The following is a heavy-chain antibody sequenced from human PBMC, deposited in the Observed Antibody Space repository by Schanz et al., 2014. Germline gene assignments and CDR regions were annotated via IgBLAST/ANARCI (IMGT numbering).Heavy chain of an antibody. V-gene: IGHV1-3*01. CDR3: TRGGYSYALSAFDI. CDR1: GYSFISHA. CDR2: ISPYTGNT. Sequence: QVQLVQSGAEVKKPGASVKVSCKASGYSFISHAIHWVRQAPGQRLEWVGWISPYTGNTHYFDKMEGRVTMTTDTSTSTAYMELRSLRSDDTAMYYCTRGGYSYALSAFDIWGQGTMVTVSS. J-gene: IGHJ3*02. D-gene: IGHD5-18*01.